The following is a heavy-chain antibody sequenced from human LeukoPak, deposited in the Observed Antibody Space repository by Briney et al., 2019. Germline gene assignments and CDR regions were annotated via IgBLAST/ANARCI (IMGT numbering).Heavy chain of an antibody. V-gene: IGHV4-34*01. CDR2: INHSGST. CDR1: GGSFSGYY. J-gene: IGHJ4*02. Sequence: KASETLSLTCAVYGGSFSGYYWSWIRQPPGKGLEWIGEINHSGSTNYNPSLKSRVTISVDTSKNQFSLKLSSVTAADTAEYYRARGGGSGGTDYWGQGTLVTVSS. D-gene: IGHD2-15*01. CDR3: ARGGGSGGTDY.